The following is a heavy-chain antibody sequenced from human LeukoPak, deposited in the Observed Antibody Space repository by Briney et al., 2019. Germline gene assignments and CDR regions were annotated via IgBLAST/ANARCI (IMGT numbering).Heavy chain of an antibody. CDR2: FDPEDGET. CDR3: ATTYLRYYYGSGSYFYL. V-gene: IGHV1-24*01. CDR1: GYTLTEIS. D-gene: IGHD3-10*01. Sequence: ASVKVSCKVSGYTLTEISMHCVRQAPGKGLEWMGGFDPEDGETIYAQKFQGRVTMTEDTSTDTAYMELSSLRSEDTAVYYCATTYLRYYYGSGSYFYLWGRGTLVTVSS. J-gene: IGHJ2*01.